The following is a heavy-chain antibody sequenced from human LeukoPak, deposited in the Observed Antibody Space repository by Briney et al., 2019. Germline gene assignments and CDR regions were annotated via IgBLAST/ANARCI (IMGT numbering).Heavy chain of an antibody. V-gene: IGHV4-34*01. J-gene: IGHJ6*02. Sequence: SETLSLTCAVYGGFFNDFYWSWIRQTPGKGLEWIGEINNSGIANYNPSLRSQFIISVEASKNQFSLKLSSVTAADTALYYCARGGTTGPHMYGLDAWGQGTTVTVSS. CDR3: ARGGTTGPHMYGLDA. CDR1: GGFFNDFY. D-gene: IGHD1-1*01. CDR2: INNSGIA.